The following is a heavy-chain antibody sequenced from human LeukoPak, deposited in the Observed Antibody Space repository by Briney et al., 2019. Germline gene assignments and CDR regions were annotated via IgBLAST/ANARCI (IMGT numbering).Heavy chain of an antibody. D-gene: IGHD1-26*01. V-gene: IGHV4-39*02. CDR2: IYYSGST. CDR3: ARDLTVGAEDY. CDR1: GGSISSSSYY. Sequence: SETLSLTCTVSGGSISSSSYYWGWIRQPPGKGLEWIGSIYYSGSTYYNPSLKSRVTISVDTSKNQFSLKLSSVTAADTAVYYCARDLTVGAEDYWGQGTLVTVSS. J-gene: IGHJ4*02.